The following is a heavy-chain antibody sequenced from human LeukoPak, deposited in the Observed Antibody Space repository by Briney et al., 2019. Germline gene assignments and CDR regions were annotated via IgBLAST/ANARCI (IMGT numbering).Heavy chain of an antibody. CDR1: GYSFTSYW. Sequence: GESLKISCKGSGYSFTSYWIGWVRQMPGKGLEWMGIIYPGDSDTTYSPSFQGQVTISADKSISTAYLQWSSLKASDTAMYYCARRHDSSGYRDWYFDLWGRGTLVTVSS. CDR2: IYPGDSDT. J-gene: IGHJ2*01. V-gene: IGHV5-51*01. CDR3: ARRHDSSGYRDWYFDL. D-gene: IGHD3-22*01.